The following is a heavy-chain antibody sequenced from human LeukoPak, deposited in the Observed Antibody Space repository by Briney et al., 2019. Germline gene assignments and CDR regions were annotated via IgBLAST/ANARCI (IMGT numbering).Heavy chain of an antibody. D-gene: IGHD5-18*01. CDR3: ARGPDTAMVTPPNYYYGMDV. CDR1: GGTFSSYA. CDR2: IIPIFGTA. J-gene: IGHJ6*02. Sequence: GASVKVSCKDSGGTFSSYAISWVRQAPGQGLEWMGGIIPIFGTANYAQKFQGRVTITADESTSTAYMELSSLRSEDTAVYYCARGPDTAMVTPPNYYYGMDVWGQGTTVTVSS. V-gene: IGHV1-69*13.